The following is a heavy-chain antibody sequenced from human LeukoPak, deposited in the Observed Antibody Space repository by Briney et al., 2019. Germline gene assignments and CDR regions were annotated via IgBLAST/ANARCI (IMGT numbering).Heavy chain of an antibody. CDR1: GYTFTSYY. CDR2: INPNSGNT. Sequence: RASVKVSCKASGYTFTSYYMHWVRQAPGQGLEWMGIINPNSGNTGYAQKFQGRVTMTRNTSISTAYMELSSLRSEDTAVYYCARGVRFLEWLSSNYYYGMDVWGQGTTVTVSS. CDR3: ARGVRFLEWLSSNYYYGMDV. D-gene: IGHD3-3*01. V-gene: IGHV1-8*02. J-gene: IGHJ6*02.